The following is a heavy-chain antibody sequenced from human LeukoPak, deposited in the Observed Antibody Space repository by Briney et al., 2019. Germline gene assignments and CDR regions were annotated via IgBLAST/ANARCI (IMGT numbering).Heavy chain of an antibody. Sequence: QPGGSLLLSCAASGFTVSSNYMSWVRQAPGKGLEWVSVIYSGGSTYYADSVQSRFTISRDNSKNTLYLQMNSLRAEDTAVYYCARYWVGYGMDVWGQGTTVTVSS. D-gene: IGHD2-8*02. CDR1: GFTVSSNY. J-gene: IGHJ6*02. CDR2: IYSGGST. V-gene: IGHV3-53*01. CDR3: ARYWVGYGMDV.